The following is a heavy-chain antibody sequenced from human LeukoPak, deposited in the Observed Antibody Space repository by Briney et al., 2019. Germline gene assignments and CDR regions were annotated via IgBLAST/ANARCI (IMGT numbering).Heavy chain of an antibody. Sequence: ASVKVSCKAFGYTFTSYGISWVRQAPGQGLEWMGWISAYNDNTNYAQKFQGRVTTTTDTSTSTAYMELRSLRSDDTAVYYCARDDDLAVTYDYWGQGTLVTVSS. D-gene: IGHD4-17*01. V-gene: IGHV1-18*01. J-gene: IGHJ4*02. CDR1: GYTFTSYG. CDR2: ISAYNDNT. CDR3: ARDDDLAVTYDY.